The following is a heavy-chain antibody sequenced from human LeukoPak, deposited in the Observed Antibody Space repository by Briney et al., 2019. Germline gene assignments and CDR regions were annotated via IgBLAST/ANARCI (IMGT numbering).Heavy chain of an antibody. V-gene: IGHV4-34*01. CDR3: ARDRGSGWTSDAFDI. Sequence: SETLSLTCAVYGGSFSGYYWSWIRQPPGKGLEWIGEINHSGSTNYNPSLKSRVTISVDTSKNQFSLKLSSVTAADTAVYYCARDRGSGWTSDAFDIWGQGTMVTVSS. D-gene: IGHD6-19*01. J-gene: IGHJ3*02. CDR2: INHSGST. CDR1: GGSFSGYY.